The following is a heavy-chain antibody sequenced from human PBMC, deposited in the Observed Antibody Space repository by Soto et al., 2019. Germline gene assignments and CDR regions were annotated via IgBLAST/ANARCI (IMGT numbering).Heavy chain of an antibody. J-gene: IGHJ4*02. CDR1: GLTFSGYN. D-gene: IGHD5-18*01. Sequence: QVQLVESGGGVVQPGRSLRLSCAVSGLTFSGYNMHWVRQAPGKGLEWVGVISYDGFNKYYADSVKGRFTISRDNSRNTLYLQMNSLRREDTAVYYCAKRDDTAFDSWGQGTLVTVSS. V-gene: IGHV3-30*18. CDR3: AKRDDTAFDS. CDR2: ISYDGFNK.